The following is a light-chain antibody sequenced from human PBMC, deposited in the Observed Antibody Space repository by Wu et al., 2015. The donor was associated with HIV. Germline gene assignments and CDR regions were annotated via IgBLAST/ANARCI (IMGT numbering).Light chain of an antibody. Sequence: DIQMTQSPSSLSASVGDRVTITCRASQGIINSLAWYQQKPGKAPKLLLYAASRLESGVPSRFSGSGSGTEFTLTISSLQPDDFATYYCQQYNSYSFGQGTKVKSN. J-gene: IGKJ1*01. V-gene: IGKV1-NL1*01. CDR3: QQYNSYS. CDR1: QGIINS. CDR2: AAS.